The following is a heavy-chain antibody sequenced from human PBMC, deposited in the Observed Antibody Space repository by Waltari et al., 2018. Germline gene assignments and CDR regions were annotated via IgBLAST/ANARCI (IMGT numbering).Heavy chain of an antibody. CDR2: IIPIFGTA. D-gene: IGHD5-12*01. V-gene: IGHV1-69*12. CDR3: ARERDGYNPLFDY. J-gene: IGHJ4*02. Sequence: QVQLVQSGTAVKKPGSSVKVSCKASGGTFTSYAISWVRQAPGQGLEWMGGIIPIFGTANYAQKFQGRVTITADESTSTAYMELSSLRSEDTAVYYCARERDGYNPLFDYWGQGTLVTVSS. CDR1: GGTFTSYA.